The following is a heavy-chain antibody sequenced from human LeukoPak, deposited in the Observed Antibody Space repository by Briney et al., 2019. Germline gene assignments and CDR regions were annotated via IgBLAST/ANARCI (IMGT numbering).Heavy chain of an antibody. CDR1: GFTFSSYA. J-gene: IGHJ3*02. V-gene: IGHV3-23*01. Sequence: GGSLRLSCAASGFTFSSYAMSWVRKAPGKGLKWVSAISGSGGSTYYADSVKGRFTISRDNSKNTLYLQMNSLRAEDTAVYYCAKGTPDYYDIGGGAFDIWGQGTMVTVSS. D-gene: IGHD3-22*01. CDR3: AKGTPDYYDIGGGAFDI. CDR2: ISGSGGST.